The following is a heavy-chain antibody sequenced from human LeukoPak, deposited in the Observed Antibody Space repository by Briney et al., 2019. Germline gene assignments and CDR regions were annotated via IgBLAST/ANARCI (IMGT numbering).Heavy chain of an antibody. CDR1: RYTFTSYD. D-gene: IGHD2-21*02. J-gene: IGHJ4*02. Sequence: ASVKVSCKASRYTFTSYDINWVRQATGQGLEWMGWMNPNSGNTGYAQKFQGRVTMTRNTSISTAYMELSSLRSEDTAVYYCARASDVVTAPLSYFDYWGQGTLVTVSS. CDR2: MNPNSGNT. CDR3: ARASDVVTAPLSYFDY. V-gene: IGHV1-8*01.